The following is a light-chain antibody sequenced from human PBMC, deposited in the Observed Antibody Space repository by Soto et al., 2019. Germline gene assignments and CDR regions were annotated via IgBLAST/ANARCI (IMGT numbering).Light chain of an antibody. CDR1: QSVRTY. Sequence: EIVLTQSACALSWSPVERSTLSFMASQSVRTYLAWYQQKPGQAPRLLIYGASSRATGIPDRFSGSGSGTDFTLTITPLEPDDFVVYFCQQYDSSPITFGQGTRLEIK. CDR3: QQYDSSPIT. CDR2: GAS. V-gene: IGKV3-20*01. J-gene: IGKJ5*01.